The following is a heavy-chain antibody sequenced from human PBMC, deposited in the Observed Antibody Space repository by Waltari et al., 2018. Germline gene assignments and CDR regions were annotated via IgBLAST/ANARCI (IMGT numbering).Heavy chain of an antibody. CDR3: ARVAVVARVSDVFDV. Sequence: EVQVVESGGDLIQPGGSLRLSCAASGFTVSDTYMTWVRQAPGKGLEWVATIFVPGNTHYADSVRGRFTISRDSSRNSVYLQMDNLRAEDTATYYCARVAVVARVSDVFDVWGQGTMITVSS. CDR1: GFTVSDTY. CDR2: IFVPGNT. V-gene: IGHV3-53*01. D-gene: IGHD6-6*01. J-gene: IGHJ3*01.